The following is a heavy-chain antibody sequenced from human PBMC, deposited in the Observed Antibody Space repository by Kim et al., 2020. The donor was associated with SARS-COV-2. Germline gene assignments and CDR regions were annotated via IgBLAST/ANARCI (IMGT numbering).Heavy chain of an antibody. D-gene: IGHD3-10*01. CDR3: AREGSGSYNWLDP. Sequence: YSPNFQGRVTFTMDTSATTAYMELTSLTFKDTAVYYCAREGSGSYNWLDPWGQGTLVTVSS. V-gene: IGHV1-3*01. J-gene: IGHJ5*02.